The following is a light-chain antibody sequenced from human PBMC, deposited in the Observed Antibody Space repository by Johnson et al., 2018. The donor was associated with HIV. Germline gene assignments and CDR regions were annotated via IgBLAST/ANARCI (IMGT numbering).Light chain of an antibody. V-gene: IGLV1-51*01. CDR2: DNN. Sequence: QSVLTQPPSVSAAPGQKVTISCSGSSSNIGNNYVSWYQQLPGTAPKLLIYDNNKRPSGIPDRFSGSKSGTSATLGITGLQSRAEADYYCGTWDSSLSAGFYVFGTGTKVTVL. CDR1: SSNIGNNY. J-gene: IGLJ1*01. CDR3: GTWDSSLSAGFYV.